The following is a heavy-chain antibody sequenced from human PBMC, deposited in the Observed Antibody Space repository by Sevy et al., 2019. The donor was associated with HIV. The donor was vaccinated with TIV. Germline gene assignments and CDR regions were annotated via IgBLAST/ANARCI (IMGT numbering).Heavy chain of an antibody. CDR1: GFTFSSYS. CDR3: ARGGDSSSHRDFDP. Sequence: GGYLRLSCAASGFTFSSYSMNWVRQAPGKGLEWVSSISSSSSYIYYADSVKGRFTISRDNAKNSLYLQMNSLRAEDTAVYYCARGGDSSSHRDFDPWGQGTLVTVSS. V-gene: IGHV3-21*01. D-gene: IGHD6-13*01. CDR2: ISSSSSYI. J-gene: IGHJ5*02.